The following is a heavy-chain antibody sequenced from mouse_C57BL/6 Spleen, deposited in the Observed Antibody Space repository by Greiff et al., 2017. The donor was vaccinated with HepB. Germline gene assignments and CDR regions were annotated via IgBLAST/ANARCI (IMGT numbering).Heavy chain of an antibody. CDR2: IRLKSDNYAT. D-gene: IGHD3-3*01. J-gene: IGHJ4*01. V-gene: IGHV6-3*01. CDR1: GFTFSNYW. Sequence: EVKVVESGGGLVQPGGSMKLSCVASGFTFSNYWMNWVRQSPEKGLEWVAQIRLKSDNYATHYAESVKGRFTISRDDSKSSVYLQMNNLRAEDTGIYYCTRDHYYGMDYWGQGTSVTVSS. CDR3: TRDHYYGMDY.